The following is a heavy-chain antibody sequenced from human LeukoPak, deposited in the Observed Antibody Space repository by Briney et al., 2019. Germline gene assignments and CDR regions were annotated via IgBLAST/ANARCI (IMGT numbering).Heavy chain of an antibody. CDR1: GGSFSGFR. V-gene: IGHV4-34*01. Sequence: PSETLYLTCAVSGGSFSGFRWHWIGQPPGKGPEWIGEINHSGGTTYNPSLKSRVTISVDTSKIQFSLNLTSVTAADTAVYYCARDMGYCSSTSCYKGGYYYMDVWGKGTTVTVSS. CDR2: INHSGGT. D-gene: IGHD2-2*02. J-gene: IGHJ6*03. CDR3: ARDMGYCSSTSCYKGGYYYMDV.